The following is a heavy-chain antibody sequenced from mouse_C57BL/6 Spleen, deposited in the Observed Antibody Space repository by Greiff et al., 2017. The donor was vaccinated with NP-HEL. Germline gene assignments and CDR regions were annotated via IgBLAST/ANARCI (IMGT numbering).Heavy chain of an antibody. Sequence: QVQLKQPGAELVRPGTSVKLSCKASGYTFTSYWMHWVKQRPGQGLEWIGVIDPSDSYTNYNQKFKGKATLTVDTSSSTAYMQLSSLTSEDSAVYYCARHDYDGNYYAMDYWGQGTSVTVSS. V-gene: IGHV1-59*01. CDR3: ARHDYDGNYYAMDY. D-gene: IGHD2-4*01. CDR2: IDPSDSYT. CDR1: GYTFTSYW. J-gene: IGHJ4*01.